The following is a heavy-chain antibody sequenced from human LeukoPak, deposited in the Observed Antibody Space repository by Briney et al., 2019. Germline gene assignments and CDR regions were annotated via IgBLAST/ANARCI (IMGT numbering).Heavy chain of an antibody. CDR3: ARGAYGVRYFDWLFDY. CDR1: GFIFSSYG. V-gene: IGHV3-33*01. J-gene: IGHJ4*02. D-gene: IGHD3-9*01. CDR2: IWYDGSNK. Sequence: GRSLRLSCAASGFIFSSYGMHWVRQAPGKGLEWVAVIWYDGSNKYYADSVKGRFTISRDNSKNTLYLQMNSLRAEDTAVYYCARGAYGVRYFDWLFDYWGQGTLVTVSS.